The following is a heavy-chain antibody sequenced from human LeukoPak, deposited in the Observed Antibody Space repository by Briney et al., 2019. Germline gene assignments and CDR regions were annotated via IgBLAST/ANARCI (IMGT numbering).Heavy chain of an antibody. V-gene: IGHV3-23*01. J-gene: IGHJ4*02. CDR2: IIGTGTT. CDR3: AHGSMYQLDY. D-gene: IGHD2-2*01. CDR1: GFSFRRHD. Sequence: HSGGPLSLLCAASGFSFRRHDMICPREAPGRGLEWVSGIIGTGTTYYADSVKGRFTISRDISKNTLYLQMNSLRAEDTAVYYCAHGSMYQLDYWGQGTLVTVSS.